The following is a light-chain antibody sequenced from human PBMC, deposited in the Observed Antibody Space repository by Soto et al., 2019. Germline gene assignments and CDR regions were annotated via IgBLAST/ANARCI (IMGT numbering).Light chain of an antibody. CDR2: GNS. J-gene: IGLJ2*01. CDR1: SSNIGAGYD. Sequence: QSVLTQPPSVSGAPGQRVTISCTGSSSNIGAGYDVHWYQQLPGTAPKLLIYGNSNRPSGVPDRFSGSKSGTSASLAITGLQAEDEADYYCRSYDSSLSRGVFGGGTKLTVL. CDR3: RSYDSSLSRGV. V-gene: IGLV1-40*01.